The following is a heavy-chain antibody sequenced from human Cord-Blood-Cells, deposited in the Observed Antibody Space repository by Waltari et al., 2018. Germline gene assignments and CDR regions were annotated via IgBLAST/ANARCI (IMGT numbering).Heavy chain of an antibody. Sequence: QVQLVQSGAEVKKPGSSVKVSCKASGGTFSSYAISWVRQAPGQGLEWIGGIIPIFGTANYAQKFQGRVTITADESTSTAYMELSRLRSEDTALYYCAGGHDYVWGSYRYYFDYWGQGTLVTVSS. CDR2: IIPIFGTA. CDR1: GGTFSSYA. V-gene: IGHV1-69*01. J-gene: IGHJ4*02. CDR3: AGGHDYVWGSYRYYFDY. D-gene: IGHD3-16*02.